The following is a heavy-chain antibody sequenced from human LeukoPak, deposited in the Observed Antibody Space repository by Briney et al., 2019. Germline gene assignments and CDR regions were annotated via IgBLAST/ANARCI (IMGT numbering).Heavy chain of an antibody. Sequence: SETLSLTCTVSGGSISSYYWSWIRQPPGKGLEWIGYIYYSGSTNYNPSPKSRVTISVDTSKNQFSLKLSSVTAADTAVYYCARDPTDIVATPESDYWGQGTLVTVSS. V-gene: IGHV4-59*01. D-gene: IGHD5-12*01. CDR2: IYYSGST. J-gene: IGHJ4*02. CDR3: ARDPTDIVATPESDY. CDR1: GGSISSYY.